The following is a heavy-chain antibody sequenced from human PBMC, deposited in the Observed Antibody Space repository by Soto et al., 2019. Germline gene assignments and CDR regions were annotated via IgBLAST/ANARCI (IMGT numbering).Heavy chain of an antibody. CDR2: ISAYNGNT. V-gene: IGHV1-18*01. J-gene: IGHJ5*02. CDR3: ARSIGYCSGGSCHNWFDP. D-gene: IGHD2-15*01. Sequence: ASVKVSCKASGYTFTSYGISWVRQAPGQGLEWMGWISAYNGNTNYAQKLQGRVTMTTDTSTSTAYMELRNLRTDATAVYYCARSIGYCSGGSCHNWFDPWGQGTLVTVSS. CDR1: GYTFTSYG.